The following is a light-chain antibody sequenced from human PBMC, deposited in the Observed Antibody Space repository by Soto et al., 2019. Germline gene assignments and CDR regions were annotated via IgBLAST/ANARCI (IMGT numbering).Light chain of an antibody. Sequence: VLTQSPGTLSLSPGDRATLSCRASQSINGDSLVWYQQKPGQAPRVLIYGAYTRATGIPDRFVGSGSGTDFTLTINRLEPEDFAVYYCQQYGGSPPYTFGQGTKVEIK. CDR2: GAY. CDR1: QSINGDS. J-gene: IGKJ2*01. CDR3: QQYGGSPPYT. V-gene: IGKV3-20*01.